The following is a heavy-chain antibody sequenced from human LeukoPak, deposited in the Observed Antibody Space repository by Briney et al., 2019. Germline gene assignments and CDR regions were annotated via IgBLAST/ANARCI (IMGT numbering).Heavy chain of an antibody. V-gene: IGHV1-2*02. CDR1: GYTFTGYY. Sequence: ASVKVSCKASGYTFTGYYMHWVRQAPGQGLEWMGWINPNSGGTNYAQKFQGRVTMTRDTSISTAYMELSRLRSDDTAVYYCARDPGVGYCSGGSCYLNYYYYMDVWGKGTTVTVSS. CDR2: INPNSGGT. D-gene: IGHD2-15*01. J-gene: IGHJ6*03. CDR3: ARDPGVGYCSGGSCYLNYYYYMDV.